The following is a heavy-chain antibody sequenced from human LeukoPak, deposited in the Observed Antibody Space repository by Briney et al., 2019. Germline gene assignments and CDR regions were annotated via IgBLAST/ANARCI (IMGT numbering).Heavy chain of an antibody. CDR3: ARDALPGFYGDYRHWFDP. J-gene: IGHJ5*02. V-gene: IGHV1-46*03. D-gene: IGHD4-17*01. Sequence: ASVKVSCKASGYTFTSYYMHWVRQAPGQGLEWMGIINPSGGSTSYAQKFQGRVTMTRDTSTSTVYMGLSNLRSEDTAVYYCARDALPGFYGDYRHWFDPWGQGTLVTVSS. CDR1: GYTFTSYY. CDR2: INPSGGST.